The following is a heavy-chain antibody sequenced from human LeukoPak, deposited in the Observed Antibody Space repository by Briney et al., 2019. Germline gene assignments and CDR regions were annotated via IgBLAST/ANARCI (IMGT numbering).Heavy chain of an antibody. CDR1: GGSISSSSYY. CDR2: IYYSGST. D-gene: IGHD3-22*01. V-gene: IGHV4-39*01. Sequence: SETLSLTCTVSGGSISSSSYYWGWIRQPPGKGLEWIGSIYYSGSTYYNPSLKSRVTISVDTSKNQFSLKLSSLTAADTAVYYCARLRTVLDSGGYPSSDYWGQGTLVTVSS. CDR3: ARLRTVLDSGGYPSSDY. J-gene: IGHJ4*02.